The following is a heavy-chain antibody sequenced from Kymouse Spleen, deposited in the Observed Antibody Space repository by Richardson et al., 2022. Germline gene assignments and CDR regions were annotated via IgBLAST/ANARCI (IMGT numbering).Heavy chain of an antibody. D-gene: IGHD1-7*01. Sequence: EVQLVESGGGLVQPGRSLRLSCAASGFTFDDYAMHWVRQAPGKGLEWVSGISWNSGSIGYADSVKGRFTISRDNAKNSLYLQMNSLRAEDTALYYCAKDLAPYNWNYGSFYYYYYGMDVWGQGTTVTVSS. V-gene: IGHV3-9*01. CDR2: ISWNSGSI. CDR3: AKDLAPYNWNYGSFYYYYYGMDV. CDR1: GFTFDDYA. J-gene: IGHJ6*02.